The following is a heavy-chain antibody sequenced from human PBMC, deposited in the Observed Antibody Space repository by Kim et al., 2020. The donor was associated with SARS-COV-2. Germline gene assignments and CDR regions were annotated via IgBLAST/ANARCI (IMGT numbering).Heavy chain of an antibody. CDR3: ARHLGRSASYDILTGYSSIDAFDI. Sequence: SETLSLTCTVSGGSISSYYWSWIRQPPGKGLEWIGYIYYSGSTNYNPSLKSRVTISVDTSKNQFSLKLSSVTAADTAVYYCARHLGRSASYDILTGYSSIDAFDIWGQGTMVTVSS. V-gene: IGHV4-59*08. D-gene: IGHD3-9*01. CDR2: IYYSGST. CDR1: GGSISSYY. J-gene: IGHJ3*02.